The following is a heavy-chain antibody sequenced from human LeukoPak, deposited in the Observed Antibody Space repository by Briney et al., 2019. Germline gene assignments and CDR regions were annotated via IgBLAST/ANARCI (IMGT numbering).Heavy chain of an antibody. CDR3: AKDEDHDYGDYYFDS. Sequence: GESLKISCAASGFTFSSYGMHWVRQAPGKGLEWVAGISYDGSNKYYADSVKGRFTISRDDSKNTLYLQMNSLRAEDTAVYYCAKDEDHDYGDYYFDSWGQGTLVTVSS. D-gene: IGHD4-17*01. J-gene: IGHJ4*02. V-gene: IGHV3-30*18. CDR2: ISYDGSNK. CDR1: GFTFSSYG.